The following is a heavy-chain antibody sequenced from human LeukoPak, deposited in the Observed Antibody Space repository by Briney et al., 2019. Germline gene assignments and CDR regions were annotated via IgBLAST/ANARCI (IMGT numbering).Heavy chain of an antibody. CDR1: GGTFSSYA. Sequence: ASVKVSCKASGGTFSSYAISWVRQAPGQGLEWMGGIIPIFGTANYAQKFQGRVTITADEPTRTVDMELSSLRSEDTAVYYCARGVGATSFDYWGQGTLVTVSS. J-gene: IGHJ4*02. V-gene: IGHV1-69*13. CDR2: IIPIFGTA. CDR3: ARGVGATSFDY. D-gene: IGHD1-26*01.